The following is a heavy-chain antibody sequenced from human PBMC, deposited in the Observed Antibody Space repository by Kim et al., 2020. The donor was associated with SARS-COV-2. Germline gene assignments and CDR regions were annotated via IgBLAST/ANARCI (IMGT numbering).Heavy chain of an antibody. CDR3: AKDGVVEIFGVVISPVDI. CDR2: ISGSGGST. V-gene: IGHV3-23*01. D-gene: IGHD3-3*01. CDR1: GFTFSSYA. Sequence: GGSLRLSCAASGFTFSSYAMSWVRQAPGKGLEWVSAISGSGGSTYYADSVKGRFTISRDNSKNTLYLQMNSLRAEDTAVYYCAKDGVVEIFGVVISPVDIWGQGTMVTVSS. J-gene: IGHJ3*02.